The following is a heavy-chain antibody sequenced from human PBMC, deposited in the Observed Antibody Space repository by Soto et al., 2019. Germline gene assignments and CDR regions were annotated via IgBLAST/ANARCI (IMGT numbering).Heavy chain of an antibody. CDR2: ISSSGSTI. CDR1: GFTLSSYE. V-gene: IGHV3-48*03. J-gene: IGHJ4*02. Sequence: HPGGSLRLSCAASGFTLSSYEMNCVRQAPGKGLEWVSYISSSGSTIYYADSVKGRFTISRDNAKNSLYLQMNSLRAEDTAVYYCARVRLLYSRALDYWGQGTLVTVSS. CDR3: ARVRLLYSRALDY. D-gene: IGHD6-25*01.